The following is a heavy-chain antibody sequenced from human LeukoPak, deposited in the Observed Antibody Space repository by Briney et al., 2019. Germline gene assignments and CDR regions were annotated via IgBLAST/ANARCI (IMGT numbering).Heavy chain of an antibody. J-gene: IGHJ4*02. D-gene: IGHD2-2*01. CDR1: GFTFGRYW. Sequence: GGSLRLSCAASGFTFGRYWMHWVRQASGKGLEWVSRMNSDGSSISYADSVKGRFTISRDNAKNTLYLQMNSLRVEDTAVYYCARVAGGCSTTNCLLDYWGQGTLVTVSS. V-gene: IGHV3-74*01. CDR3: ARVAGGCSTTNCLLDY. CDR2: MNSDGSSI.